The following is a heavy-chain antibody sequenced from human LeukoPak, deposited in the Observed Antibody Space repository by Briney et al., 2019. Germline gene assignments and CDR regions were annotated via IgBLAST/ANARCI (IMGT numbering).Heavy chain of an antibody. CDR3: ARGIVGATGFDY. D-gene: IGHD1-26*01. J-gene: IGHJ4*02. Sequence: ASVKVSCKVSGYTLTELSMHWVRQAPGKGLEWMGGFDPEDGETIYAQKFQGRVTMTRNTSISTAYMELSSLRSEDTAVYYCARGIVGATGFDYWGQGTLVTVSS. CDR2: FDPEDGET. V-gene: IGHV1-24*01. CDR1: GYTLTELS.